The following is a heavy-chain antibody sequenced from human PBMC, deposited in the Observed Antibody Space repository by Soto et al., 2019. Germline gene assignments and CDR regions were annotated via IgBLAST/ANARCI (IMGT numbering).Heavy chain of an antibody. V-gene: IGHV3-30*18. CDR1: GFTFSGYG. CDR3: AKDASDCSSTSCYFNWFDP. D-gene: IGHD2-2*01. Sequence: GGSLRLSCAASGFTFSGYGMHWVRQAPGKGLKWVAVISYDGSNKYYADSVKGRFTISRDNSKNTLYLQMNSLRAEDTAVYYCAKDASDCSSTSCYFNWFDPWGQGTLVTVSS. CDR2: ISYDGSNK. J-gene: IGHJ5*02.